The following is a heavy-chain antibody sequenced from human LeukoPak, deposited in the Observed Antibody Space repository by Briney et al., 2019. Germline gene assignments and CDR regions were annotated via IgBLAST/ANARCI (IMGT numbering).Heavy chain of an antibody. D-gene: IGHD4-17*01. CDR2: LYSGGSI. Sequence: GGSLRLSCVVSGFTVSSNCMTWVRQAPGKGLEWVSSLYSGGSIYYAASVKGRFTISRDNAKNSLYLQMNSLRAEDTAVYYCVRDTAYWGQGTLVTVSS. CDR1: GFTVSSNC. J-gene: IGHJ4*02. V-gene: IGHV3-53*01. CDR3: VRDTAY.